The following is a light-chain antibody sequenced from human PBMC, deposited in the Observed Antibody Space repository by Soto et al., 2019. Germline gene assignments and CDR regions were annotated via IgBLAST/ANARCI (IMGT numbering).Light chain of an antibody. CDR3: HQRQSWPRT. V-gene: IGKV3-11*01. Sequence: EIVLTQSPATLSSFPGDRVTLSCRSSQAVKTRLAWYQHRPGQAPRLLIYLASNRAAGVPARFSGSGSGTDFTRTISDVEPEDFAVYYCHQRQSWPRTFGQGTTVDI. CDR2: LAS. CDR1: QAVKTR. J-gene: IGKJ1*01.